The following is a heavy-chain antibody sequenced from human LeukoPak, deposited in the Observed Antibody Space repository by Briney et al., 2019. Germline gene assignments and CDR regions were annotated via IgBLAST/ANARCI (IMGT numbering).Heavy chain of an antibody. CDR1: GFTFSTYW. J-gene: IGHJ4*02. V-gene: IGHV3-7*01. CDR2: IKQDGSEK. D-gene: IGHD3-9*01. CDR3: ARVHYDTLTAYSIDY. Sequence: GGSLRLSCAASGFTFSTYWMTWVRQAPGKGLEWVANIKQDGSEKHYVDSVKGRFTISRDNAKNSLYLETNSLRAEDTAVYYCARVHYDTLTAYSIDYWGQGTLVTVSS.